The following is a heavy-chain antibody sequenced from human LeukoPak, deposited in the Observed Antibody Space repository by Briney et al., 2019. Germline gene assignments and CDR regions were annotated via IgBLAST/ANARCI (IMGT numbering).Heavy chain of an antibody. CDR3: ARLSWPGRGSRFDP. V-gene: IGHV4-59*01. CDR1: GDSIRSYD. D-gene: IGHD3-10*01. CDR2: ISYSGST. J-gene: IGHJ5*02. Sequence: SETLSLTCTVSGDSIRSYDWSWIRQSPGKGLERIGYISYSGSTNYNPSLKSRVTISVDTSKNQFSLNLSSVTAADTAVYFCARLSWPGRGSRFDPWGQGTLVTVSS.